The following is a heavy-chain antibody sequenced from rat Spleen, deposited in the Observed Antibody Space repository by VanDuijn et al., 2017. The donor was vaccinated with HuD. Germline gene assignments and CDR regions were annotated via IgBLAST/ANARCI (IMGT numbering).Heavy chain of an antibody. CDR1: GFTFSDYN. Sequence: EGQLVESGGDLVQPGRSLKLSCAASGFTFSDYNMAWVRQAPKKGLEWVATISYDGSSTYYRDSVKGRFTISRDNAKSTLYLQMDSLMSEDTATYYCARAADIPTHYVYYWSQGVMVTVSS. D-gene: IGHD3-2*01. J-gene: IGHJ2*01. CDR2: ISYDGSST. V-gene: IGHV5-7*01. CDR3: ARAADIPTHYVYY.